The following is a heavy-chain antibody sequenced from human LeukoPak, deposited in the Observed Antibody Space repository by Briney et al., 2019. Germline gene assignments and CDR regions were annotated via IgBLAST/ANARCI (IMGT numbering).Heavy chain of an antibody. CDR3: ARGGLLWFGELGRNWFDP. CDR1: GFTFSSYA. CDR2: ISYDGSNK. D-gene: IGHD3-10*01. V-gene: IGHV3-30*04. J-gene: IGHJ5*02. Sequence: GRSLRLSCAASGFTFSSYAMHWVRRAPGKGLEWVAVISYDGSNKYYADSVKGRFTISRDNSKNTLYLQMNSLRAEDTAVYYCARGGLLWFGELGRNWFDPWGQGTLVAVSS.